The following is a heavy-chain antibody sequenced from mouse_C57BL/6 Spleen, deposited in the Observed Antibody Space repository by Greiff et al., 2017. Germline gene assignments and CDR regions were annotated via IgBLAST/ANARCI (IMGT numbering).Heavy chain of an antibody. V-gene: IGHV1-5*01. Sequence: EVQLQQSGTVLARPGASVKMSCKTSGYTFTSYWMHWVKQRPGQGLEWIGAIYPGNSDTSYTQKFKGKAKLTAVTSASTAYMELSSLTNEDSAVYYCTRGYYGPPKDYFDYWGQGTTLTVSS. CDR1: GYTFTSYW. D-gene: IGHD1-2*01. J-gene: IGHJ2*01. CDR2: IYPGNSDT. CDR3: TRGYYGPPKDYFDY.